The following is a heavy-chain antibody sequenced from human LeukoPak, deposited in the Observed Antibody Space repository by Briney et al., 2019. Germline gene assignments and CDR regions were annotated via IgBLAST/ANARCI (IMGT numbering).Heavy chain of an antibody. J-gene: IGHJ4*02. CDR1: GGSFRGYY. CDR2: INHSGST. CDR3: ARGRGSSYFDY. Sequence: MTSETLSLTCAVYGGSFRGYYWSWIRQPPGKGLEWIGEINHSGSTNYNPSLKSRVTISVDTSKNQFSLKLSSVTAADTAVYYCARGRGSSYFDYWGQGTLVTVSS. V-gene: IGHV4-34*01. D-gene: IGHD6-13*01.